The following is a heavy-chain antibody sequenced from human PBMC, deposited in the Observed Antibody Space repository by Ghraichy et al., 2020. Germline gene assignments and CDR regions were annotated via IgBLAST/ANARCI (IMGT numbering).Heavy chain of an antibody. CDR3: AGGGNSVPPASDY. Sequence: KTLSLTCTVSGVSVSDYYWHWVRQPPGKGLEWIGYVYVVGTTNYNPSLQSRVTISLDTSKTQFSLKLTSVTAADTAVYYCAGGGNSVPPASDYWGQGSLVTVSA. V-gene: IGHV4-59*02. J-gene: IGHJ4*02. CDR2: VYVVGTT. CDR1: GVSVSDYY. D-gene: IGHD4-23*01.